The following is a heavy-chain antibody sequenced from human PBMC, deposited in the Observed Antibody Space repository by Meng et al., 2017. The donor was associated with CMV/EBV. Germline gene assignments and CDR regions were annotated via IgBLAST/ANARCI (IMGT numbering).Heavy chain of an antibody. J-gene: IGHJ6*02. V-gene: IGHV1-69*05. CDR1: GGTFSSYA. CDR2: IIPIFGTA. Sequence: SVKVSCKASGGTFSSYAISWVRQAPGQGREGMGGIIPIFGTANYEQKFQGRVTITTDESTSTAYMELSSLRSEDTAVYYCASRLQPYYGMDVWGQGTTVTVSS. D-gene: IGHD5-24*01. CDR3: ASRLQPYYGMDV.